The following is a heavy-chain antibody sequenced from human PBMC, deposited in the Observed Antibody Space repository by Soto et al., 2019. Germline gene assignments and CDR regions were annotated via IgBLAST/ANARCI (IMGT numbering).Heavy chain of an antibody. V-gene: IGHV3-11*06. CDR2: SSGSSRYT. CDR3: ARHTSGWHYYDY. CDR1: GFNLSDHY. Sequence: GGSLRLSCAASGFNLSDHYMNCIRQAPGKGLEWGSYSSGSSRYTNFADSVKGRFTISRDNAKNSLYLQMNSLRAEDTAVYYSARHTSGWHYYDYWAQGAPVTVSS. D-gene: IGHD6-19*01. J-gene: IGHJ4*02.